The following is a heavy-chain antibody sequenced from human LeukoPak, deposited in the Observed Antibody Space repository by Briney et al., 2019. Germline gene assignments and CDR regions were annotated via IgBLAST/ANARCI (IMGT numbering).Heavy chain of an antibody. CDR1: GGSFSGYY. Sequence: PSETLSLTCAVYGGSFSGYYWSWIRQPPGKGLEWIGEINHSGSTNYNPSLKNRVTISVDTSKNQFSLKLSSVTAADTAVYYCARVKGYYGSGSYSRRAWFDPWGQGTLVTVSS. CDR3: ARVKGYYGSGSYSRRAWFDP. CDR2: INHSGST. D-gene: IGHD3-10*01. V-gene: IGHV4-34*01. J-gene: IGHJ5*02.